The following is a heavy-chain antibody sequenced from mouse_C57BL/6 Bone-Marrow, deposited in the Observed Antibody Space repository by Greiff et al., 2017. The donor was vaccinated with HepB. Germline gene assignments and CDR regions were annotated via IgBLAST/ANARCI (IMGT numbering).Heavy chain of an antibody. Sequence: VQLQQSGTVLARPGASVKMSCKTSGYTFTSYWMHWVKQRPGQGLEWIGAIYPGNSDTSYNQKFKGKAKLTAVTSASTAYMELSSLTNEDSAVYYCTREGVVAHYYAMDYGGQGTSVTVSS. V-gene: IGHV1-5*01. D-gene: IGHD1-1*01. CDR2: IYPGNSDT. J-gene: IGHJ4*01. CDR1: GYTFTSYW. CDR3: TREGVVAHYYAMDY.